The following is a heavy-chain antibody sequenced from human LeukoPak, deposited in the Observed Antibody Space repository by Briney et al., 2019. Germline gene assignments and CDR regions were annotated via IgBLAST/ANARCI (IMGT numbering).Heavy chain of an antibody. J-gene: IGHJ6*03. V-gene: IGHV5-51*04. D-gene: IGHD1-26*01. Sequence: GESLKISCKGSGYSFTSYWIGWVRQMPGKGLEWMGIIYPGDSDTRYSPSFQGQVTISADKPISTAYLQWSSLKASDTAMYYCARHHSGSYYYYYFYMDVWGKGTTVTVSS. CDR3: ARHHSGSYYYYYFYMDV. CDR1: GYSFTSYW. CDR2: IYPGDSDT.